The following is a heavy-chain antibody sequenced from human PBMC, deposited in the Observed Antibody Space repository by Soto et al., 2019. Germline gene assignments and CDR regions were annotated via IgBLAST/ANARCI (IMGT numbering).Heavy chain of an antibody. V-gene: IGHV3-23*01. D-gene: IGHD6-13*01. CDR2: VSGGGGST. CDR1: GFTFSSYA. Sequence: HPGGSLRLSCAASGFTFSSYAMNWVRQAPGKGLEWVSAVSGGGGSTYYADSVKGRFTISRDNSKNTLYLEMNSLRVEDTAVYYCAIRQYSSSWYRSLDYWDQGTLVTVSS. J-gene: IGHJ4*02. CDR3: AIRQYSSSWYRSLDY.